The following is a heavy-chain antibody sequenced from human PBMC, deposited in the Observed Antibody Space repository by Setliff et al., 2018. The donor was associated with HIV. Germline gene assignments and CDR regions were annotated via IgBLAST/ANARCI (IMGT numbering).Heavy chain of an antibody. Sequence: PSETLSLTCTVSGGSIFSHYWSWIRQPPGKGLEWIGYIYYSGSTNYNPSLKSRVSITVDTSKNQFSLKLSSVTAADTAVYYCAIRSRLGGTSNFFDRWGQGTLVTVSS. CDR3: AIRSRLGGTSNFFDR. CDR1: GGSIFSHY. CDR2: IYYSGST. J-gene: IGHJ4*02. V-gene: IGHV4-59*11. D-gene: IGHD3-16*01.